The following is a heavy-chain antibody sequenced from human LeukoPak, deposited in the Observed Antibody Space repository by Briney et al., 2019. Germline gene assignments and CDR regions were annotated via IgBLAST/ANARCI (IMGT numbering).Heavy chain of an antibody. Sequence: PGGSLRLSCAASGFTFSSYSMNWVRQAPGKGLEWVSSISSSSSYIYYADSVKGRFTISRDNAKNSLYLQMNSLRAEDTAVYYCARDWREYSSSSPYYYYYMDVWGKGTTVTVSS. CDR1: GFTFSSYS. J-gene: IGHJ6*03. CDR2: ISSSSSYI. CDR3: ARDWREYSSSSPYYYYYMDV. D-gene: IGHD6-6*01. V-gene: IGHV3-21*01.